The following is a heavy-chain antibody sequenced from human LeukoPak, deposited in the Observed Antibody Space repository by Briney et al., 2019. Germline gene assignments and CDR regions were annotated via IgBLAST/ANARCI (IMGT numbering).Heavy chain of an antibody. CDR3: AKAAGIQLYDY. J-gene: IGHJ4*02. V-gene: IGHV3-30-3*01. CDR1: GFTFSSYA. CDR2: ISYDGSNK. D-gene: IGHD5-18*01. Sequence: PGGSLRLSCAASGFTFSSYAMHWVRQAPGKGLEWVAVISYDGSNKYYADSVKGRFTISRDNSKNTLYLQMNSLRAEDTAVYYCAKAAGIQLYDYWGQGTLVTVSS.